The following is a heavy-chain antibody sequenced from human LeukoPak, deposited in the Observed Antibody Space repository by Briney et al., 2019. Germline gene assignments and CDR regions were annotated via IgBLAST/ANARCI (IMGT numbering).Heavy chain of an antibody. Sequence: PSETLSLTCTVSGGSLSIYYWSCIRQPAGKGLEWIGRIYTSGSTNYNPSLKSRVTISVDKSKNQFSLKLSSVTAADTAVYYCARGSEGDSGYDFFDYWGQGTLVTVSS. CDR2: IYTSGST. CDR3: ARGSEGDSGYDFFDY. V-gene: IGHV4-4*07. D-gene: IGHD5-12*01. CDR1: GGSLSIYY. J-gene: IGHJ4*02.